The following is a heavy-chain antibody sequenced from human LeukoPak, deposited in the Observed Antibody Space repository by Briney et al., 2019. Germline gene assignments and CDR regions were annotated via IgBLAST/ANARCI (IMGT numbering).Heavy chain of an antibody. CDR3: ARDTYCSGGSCYSGYFDY. D-gene: IGHD2-15*01. V-gene: IGHV1-46*01. Sequence: ASVKVSCKASGYTFTSYYMHWVRQAPGQGLEWMGIINPSGGSTSYAQKLQGRATMTRDTSTSTVYMGLSSLRSEDTAVYYCARDTYCSGGSCYSGYFDYWGQGTLVTVSS. CDR2: INPSGGST. CDR1: GYTFTSYY. J-gene: IGHJ4*02.